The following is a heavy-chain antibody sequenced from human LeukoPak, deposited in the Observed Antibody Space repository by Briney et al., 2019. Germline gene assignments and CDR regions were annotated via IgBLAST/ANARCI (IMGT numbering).Heavy chain of an antibody. CDR3: ARSYYDFWSGYYPVYYFDY. D-gene: IGHD3-3*01. J-gene: IGHJ4*02. Sequence: SETLSLTCAVYGGSFSGYYWSWIRQPPGKGLEWIGEINHRGSTNYNPSLKSRVTISVDTSKNQFSLKLSSVTAADTAVYYCARSYYDFWSGYYPVYYFDYWGQGTLVTVSS. CDR1: GGSFSGYY. V-gene: IGHV4-34*01. CDR2: INHRGST.